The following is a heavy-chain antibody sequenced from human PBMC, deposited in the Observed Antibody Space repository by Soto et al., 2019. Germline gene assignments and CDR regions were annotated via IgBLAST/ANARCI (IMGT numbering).Heavy chain of an antibody. D-gene: IGHD6-19*01. CDR3: ARGRDQWLPMDSGFDP. V-gene: IGHV1-8*01. J-gene: IGHJ5*02. Sequence: ASVKVSCKASGYTFTSYDINWVRQATGQGLEWMGWMNPNSGNTGYAQKFQGRVTMTRNTSISTAYMELSSLRSEDTAVYYCARGRDQWLPMDSGFDPWGQATLVTVSS. CDR1: GYTFTSYD. CDR2: MNPNSGNT.